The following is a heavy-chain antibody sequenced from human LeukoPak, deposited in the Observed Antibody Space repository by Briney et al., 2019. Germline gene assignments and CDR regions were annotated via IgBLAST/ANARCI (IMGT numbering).Heavy chain of an antibody. J-gene: IGHJ4*02. V-gene: IGHV1-18*01. CDR1: GYTFTSYG. D-gene: IGHD5-18*01. Sequence: GASVKVSCKASGYTFTSYGISWVRQAPGQGLEWMGWISAYNGNTNYAQKFQGRVTMTRDTSTSTVYMELSSLRSEDTAVYYCASDLGYGYNFDYWGQGTLVTVSS. CDR2: ISAYNGNT. CDR3: ASDLGYGYNFDY.